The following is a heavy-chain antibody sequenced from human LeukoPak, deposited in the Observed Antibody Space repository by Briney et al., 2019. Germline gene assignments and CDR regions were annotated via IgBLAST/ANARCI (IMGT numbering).Heavy chain of an antibody. J-gene: IGHJ4*02. Sequence: SETLSLTCTVSGGSINSGDYYWSWIRQPPGKGLEWIGYIFHSGSTYYNPSLKSRVSISVHTSKNQFSLKLSSVTAADTAVYYCARDRYFIGFDYWGQGTLVTVSS. CDR2: IFHSGST. CDR1: GGSINSGDYY. D-gene: IGHD3-9*01. V-gene: IGHV4-30-4*08. CDR3: ARDRYFIGFDY.